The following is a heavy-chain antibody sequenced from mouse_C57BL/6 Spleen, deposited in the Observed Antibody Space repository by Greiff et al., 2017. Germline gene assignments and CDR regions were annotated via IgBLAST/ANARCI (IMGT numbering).Heavy chain of an antibody. CDR2: IDPETGGT. CDR3: TRGELGYYFDY. Sequence: VQLQQSGAELVRPGASVTLSCKASGYTFTDYEMHWVKQTPVHGLEWIGAIDPETGGTAYNQKFKGKAILTADKSSSTAYMELRSLTSEDSAVYYCTRGELGYYFDYWGQGTTLTVSS. J-gene: IGHJ2*01. D-gene: IGHD4-1*01. CDR1: GYTFTDYE. V-gene: IGHV1-15*01.